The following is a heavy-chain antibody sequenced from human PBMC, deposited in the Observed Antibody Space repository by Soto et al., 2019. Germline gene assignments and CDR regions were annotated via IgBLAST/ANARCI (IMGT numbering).Heavy chain of an antibody. D-gene: IGHD5-12*01. Sequence: GGSLRLSCAASGFTFSSYSMNWVRQAPGKGLEWVSSISSSSSYIYYADSVKGRFTISRDNAKNSLYLQMNSLRAEDTAVYYCARSSGYEERYYYYYGMDVWGQGTTVTVSS. CDR2: ISSSSSYI. V-gene: IGHV3-21*01. CDR3: ARSSGYEERYYYYYGMDV. J-gene: IGHJ6*02. CDR1: GFTFSSYS.